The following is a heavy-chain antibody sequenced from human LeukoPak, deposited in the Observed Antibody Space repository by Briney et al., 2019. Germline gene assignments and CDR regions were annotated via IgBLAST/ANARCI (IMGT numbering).Heavy chain of an antibody. CDR2: IDHTGST. Sequence: SETLSLTCSVSGDSISIYYWNWIRQPPGKGLEWIGYIDHTGSTNYNPSLNSRVTISRDTSTNHFSLKLSSVTAADTAVYFCARGGGGPLWHFQHWGQGTLVTVSS. D-gene: IGHD3-16*01. V-gene: IGHV4-59*01. J-gene: IGHJ1*01. CDR1: GDSISIYY. CDR3: ARGGGGPLWHFQH.